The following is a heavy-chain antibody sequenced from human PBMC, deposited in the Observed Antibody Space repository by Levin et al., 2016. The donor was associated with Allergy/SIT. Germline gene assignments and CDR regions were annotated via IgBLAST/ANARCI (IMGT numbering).Heavy chain of an antibody. V-gene: IGHV4-59*12. D-gene: IGHD3-10*01. CDR1: GGSISGYY. CDR2: IYYSGST. J-gene: IGHJ6*03. Sequence: SETLSLTCTVSGGSISGYYWSWIRQPPGKGLQWIGYIYYSGSTNXNPSLKSRVTISVDTSKNQFSLKLSSVTAADTAVYYCALLWFGESYMDVWGKGTTVTVSS. CDR3: ALLWFGESYMDV.